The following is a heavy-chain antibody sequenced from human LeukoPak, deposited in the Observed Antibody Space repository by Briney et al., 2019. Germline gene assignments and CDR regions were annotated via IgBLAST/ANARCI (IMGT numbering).Heavy chain of an antibody. CDR1: GGTFSSYA. CDR2: IIPIFGTA. V-gene: IGHV1-69*13. J-gene: IGHJ4*02. CDR3: ARGDSSGYLGYFDY. D-gene: IGHD3-22*01. Sequence: GASVKVSCKASGGTFSSYAISWVRQAPGQGLEWMGGIIPIFGTANYAHKFQGRVTITADESTSTAYMELSSLRSEDTAVYYCARGDSSGYLGYFDYWGQGTLVTVSS.